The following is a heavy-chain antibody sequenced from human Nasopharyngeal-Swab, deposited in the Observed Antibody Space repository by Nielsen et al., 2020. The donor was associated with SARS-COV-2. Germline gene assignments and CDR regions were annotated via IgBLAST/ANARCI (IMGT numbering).Heavy chain of an antibody. CDR1: GYTFTSYG. J-gene: IGHJ6*03. D-gene: IGHD3-9*01. V-gene: IGHV1-18*01. Sequence: ASVKVSCKASGYTFTSYGISWVRQAPGQGLEWMGWISAYNGNTNYAQKLQGRVTMTTDTSTGTAYMELRSLRSDDTAVYYCARENYDILTGPYYYYYYYMDVWGKGTTVTVSS. CDR3: ARENYDILTGPYYYYYYYMDV. CDR2: ISAYNGNT.